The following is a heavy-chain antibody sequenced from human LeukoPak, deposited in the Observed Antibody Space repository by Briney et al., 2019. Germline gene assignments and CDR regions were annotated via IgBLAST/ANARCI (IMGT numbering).Heavy chain of an antibody. D-gene: IGHD6-13*01. J-gene: IGHJ4*02. CDR3: ASLRIAAAGTLDY. Sequence: PSETLSLTCTVSGGSITGPYSYWGWIRQPPGKGLEWIGSLYNSGSSYSNPSLKSRATISVDRSKNQFSLKLSSVTAADTAVYYCASLRIAAAGTLDYWGQGTLVTVSS. CDR2: LYNSGSS. V-gene: IGHV4-39*07. CDR1: GGSITGPYSY.